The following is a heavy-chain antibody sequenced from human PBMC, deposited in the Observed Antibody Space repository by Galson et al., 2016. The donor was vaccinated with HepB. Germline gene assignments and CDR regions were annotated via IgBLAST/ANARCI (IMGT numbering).Heavy chain of an antibody. CDR3: ARQETGYYKDFDS. CDR2: IYYSGNT. D-gene: IGHD3-9*01. Sequence: SETLSLTCLVSGGSISRSNHYWAWIRQPPGKGLEWIGSIYYSGNTYYNPSLKSRVTISVQTSRNHFSLKLTSVTAADTAVYYCARQETGYYKDFDSWGQGTLVTVSS. V-gene: IGHV4-39*01. J-gene: IGHJ4*02. CDR1: GGSISRSNHY.